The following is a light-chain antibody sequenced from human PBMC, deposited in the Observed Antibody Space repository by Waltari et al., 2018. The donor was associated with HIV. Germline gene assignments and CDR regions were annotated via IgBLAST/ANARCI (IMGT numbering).Light chain of an antibody. Sequence: EIVLTQSPGTLSLSPWERATLSCRASQTVSSNYLAWYQQKPGQAPKLLIYGASSRAIGIPDRFSGSGSGTDFTLTINRLEPEDFAVYYCQQYGSSPTFGPGTKVDIK. CDR2: GAS. V-gene: IGKV3-20*01. J-gene: IGKJ3*01. CDR1: QTVSSNY. CDR3: QQYGSSPT.